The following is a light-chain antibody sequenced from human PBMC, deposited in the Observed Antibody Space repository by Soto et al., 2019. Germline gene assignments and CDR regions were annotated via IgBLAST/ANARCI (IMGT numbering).Light chain of an antibody. CDR1: QSVSSY. CDR2: DAS. V-gene: IGKV3-11*01. Sequence: EIVLTQSPATLSLSPGERATLSCRASQSVSSYLAWYQQKPGQAPRLLIYDASNRATGIPARFSGSGSGTDFTLTISSLEPEDFAVYYCQQRSNWPPRLTFGGGTKLDI. J-gene: IGKJ4*01. CDR3: QQRSNWPPRLT.